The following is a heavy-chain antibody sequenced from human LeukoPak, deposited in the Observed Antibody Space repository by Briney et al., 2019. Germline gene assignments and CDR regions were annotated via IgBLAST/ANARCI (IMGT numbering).Heavy chain of an antibody. CDR3: AKALRAPHRPVYSYYYMDV. Sequence: PGGSLRLSCAASEFTFSSYAMNWVRQAPGKGLEWVSTISGSGDTTYYAGSVKGRFTISRDKSKNTVFLQMNSLRADDTAVYYCAKALRAPHRPVYSYYYMDVWGKGTTVTVSS. V-gene: IGHV3-23*01. J-gene: IGHJ6*03. CDR2: ISGSGDTT. CDR1: EFTFSSYA.